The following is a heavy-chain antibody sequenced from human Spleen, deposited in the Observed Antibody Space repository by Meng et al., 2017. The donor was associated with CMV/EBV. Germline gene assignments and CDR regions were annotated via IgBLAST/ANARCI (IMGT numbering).Heavy chain of an antibody. CDR2: INPNSGGT. J-gene: IGHJ6*02. Sequence: ASVKVSCKASGYNFTGYYMHWVRQAPGQGLEWMGWINPNSGGTTYAQKFQGRVTMTGDTSITTAYMELSRPRSDDMAVYYCARVKRYCTGGSCSSTGYYGMDVWGQGTTVTVSS. V-gene: IGHV1-2*02. CDR3: ARVKRYCTGGSCSSTGYYGMDV. CDR1: GYNFTGYY. D-gene: IGHD2-15*01.